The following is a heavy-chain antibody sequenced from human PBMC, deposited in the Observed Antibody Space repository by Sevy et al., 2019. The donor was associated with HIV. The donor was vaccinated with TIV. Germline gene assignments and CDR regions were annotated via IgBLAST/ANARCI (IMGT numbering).Heavy chain of an antibody. J-gene: IGHJ4*02. V-gene: IGHV4-39*02. CDR2: MSNSGYT. CDR3: ARGRLAGRLDS. Sequence: SETLSLTCTVSGGSISSGGYQWGWIRQPPGKGLEWIGSMSNSGYTYYNPSLKSRVTIIVDTSRNQFSLKVSSVTAADTGLYYCARGRLAGRLDSWGQGILVTVSS. D-gene: IGHD6-6*01. CDR1: GGSISSGGYQ.